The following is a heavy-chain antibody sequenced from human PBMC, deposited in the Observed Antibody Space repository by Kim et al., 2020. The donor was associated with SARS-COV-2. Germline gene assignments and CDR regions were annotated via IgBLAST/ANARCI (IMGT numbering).Heavy chain of an antibody. D-gene: IGHD1-1*01. CDR1: GGSFSGYY. CDR2: INHSGST. J-gene: IGHJ6*03. Sequence: SETLSLTCAVYGGSFSGYYWSWIRQPPGKGLEWIGEINHSGSTNYNPSLKSRVTISVDTSKNQFSLKLSSVTAADTAVYYCAKLNWRPQGYYYYYMDVWG. CDR3: AKLNWRPQGYYYYYMDV. V-gene: IGHV4-34*01.